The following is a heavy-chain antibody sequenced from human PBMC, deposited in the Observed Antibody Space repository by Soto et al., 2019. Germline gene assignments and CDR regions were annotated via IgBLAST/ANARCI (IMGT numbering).Heavy chain of an antibody. V-gene: IGHV1-69*01. Sequence: QVQLVQSGAEVKKPGSSVKVSCKASGGTFSSYAISWVRQAPGQGLEWMGGIIPIFGTANYAQKFQGRVTITADESTSTAYMELSSLRSEDTAGYYCLGVAAAKYYYYCYGMDVWGQETTVTVSS. D-gene: IGHD2-15*01. CDR3: LGVAAAKYYYYCYGMDV. CDR2: IIPIFGTA. J-gene: IGHJ6*02. CDR1: GGTFSSYA.